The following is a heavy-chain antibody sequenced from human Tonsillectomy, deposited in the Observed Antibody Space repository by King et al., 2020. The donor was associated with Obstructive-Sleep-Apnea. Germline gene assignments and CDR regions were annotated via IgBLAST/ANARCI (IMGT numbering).Heavy chain of an antibody. CDR3: ASTIGSSGFDY. Sequence: VQLQESGPGLVKPSQTLSLTCTVSGGSISSGDYYWSWIRQHPGKGLEWIGYIYCSGSTYYNPSLKSRLTISVDTSKNQFSLKLSSVTAADTAVYYCASTIGSSGFDYWGQGTQVTVSS. J-gene: IGHJ4*02. V-gene: IGHV4-31*03. CDR1: GGSISSGDYY. D-gene: IGHD3-22*01. CDR2: IYCSGST.